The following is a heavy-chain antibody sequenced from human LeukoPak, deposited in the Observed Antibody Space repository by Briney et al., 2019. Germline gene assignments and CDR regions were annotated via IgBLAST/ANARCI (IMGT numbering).Heavy chain of an antibody. V-gene: IGHV3-30*02. CDR1: GFTFSSYG. CDR3: AKDPSYDSSGYSDY. Sequence: PGGSLRLSCAASGFTFSSYGMHWVRQAPGKGLEWVAFIRYDGSNKYYADSVKGRFTISRDNSKNTLYLQMNSLRAEDTAVYYCAKDPSYDSSGYSDYWGQGTLVTVSS. D-gene: IGHD3-22*01. CDR2: IRYDGSNK. J-gene: IGHJ4*02.